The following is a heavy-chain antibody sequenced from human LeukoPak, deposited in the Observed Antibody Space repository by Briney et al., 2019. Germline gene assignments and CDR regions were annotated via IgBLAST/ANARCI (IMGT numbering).Heavy chain of an antibody. CDR1: GGTFSSYA. CDR2: IIPIFGTA. V-gene: IGHV1-69*05. J-gene: IGHJ6*03. Sequence: GASVKVSCKASGGTFSSYAISWVRQAPGQGLEWMGGIIPIFGTANYAQKLQGRVTITTDESTSTAYMELSSLRSEDTAVYYCARVTTVPGDYYYYYMDVWGKGTTVTVSS. D-gene: IGHD4-17*01. CDR3: ARVTTVPGDYYYYYMDV.